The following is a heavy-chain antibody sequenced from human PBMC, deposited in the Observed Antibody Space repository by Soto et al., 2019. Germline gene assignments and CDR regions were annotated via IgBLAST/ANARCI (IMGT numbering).Heavy chain of an antibody. Sequence: PSETLSLTCAVSGGSISSGGYSWSWIRQPPGEGLEWIGFISYSGTTSYSPSLKSRVAISLDTSKNQFSLSLSSVTATDTAVYYCARGRGYSYGLDPWGQGTLVTAPQ. CDR2: ISYSGTT. V-gene: IGHV4-30-4*01. J-gene: IGHJ5*02. D-gene: IGHD5-18*01. CDR1: GGSISSGGYS. CDR3: ARGRGYSYGLDP.